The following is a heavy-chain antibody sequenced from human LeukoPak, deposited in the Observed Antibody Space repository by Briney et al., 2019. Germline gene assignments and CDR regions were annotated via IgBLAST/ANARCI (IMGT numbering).Heavy chain of an antibody. V-gene: IGHV3-66*01. CDR1: GFTVSSNY. J-gene: IGHJ5*02. CDR3: ARNRYSSGWYYGWFDP. CDR2: IYSGGST. D-gene: IGHD6-19*01. Sequence: GGSLRLSCAASGFTVSSNYMSWVRQAPGKGREWVSVIYSGGSTYYADSVKGRFTISRDNSKNTLYPQMNSLRAEDTAVYYCARNRYSSGWYYGWFDPWGQGTLVTVSS.